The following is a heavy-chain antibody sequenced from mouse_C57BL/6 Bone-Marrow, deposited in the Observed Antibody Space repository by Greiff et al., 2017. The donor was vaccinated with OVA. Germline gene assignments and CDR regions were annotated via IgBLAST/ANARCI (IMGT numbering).Heavy chain of an antibody. CDR1: GYTFTSYW. Sequence: VKLVESGAELARPGASVKLSCKASGYTFTSYWMHWVKQRPGQGLEWIGNINPSNGGTNYNEKLKSKATLTVDKSSSTAYMQLSSLTSEDSAVYYCARWDYGSSYVGDYFDYWGRGTTLTVSS. V-gene: IGHV1-53*01. CDR2: INPSNGGT. CDR3: ARWDYGSSYVGDYFDY. J-gene: IGHJ2*01. D-gene: IGHD1-1*01.